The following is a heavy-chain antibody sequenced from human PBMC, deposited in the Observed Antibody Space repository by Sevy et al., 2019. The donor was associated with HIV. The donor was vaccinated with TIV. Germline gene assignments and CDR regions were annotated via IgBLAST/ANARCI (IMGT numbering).Heavy chain of an antibody. CDR1: GFTFSTNW. J-gene: IGHJ4*02. Sequence: GGSLRLSCAASGFTFSTNWMHWVRQAPGKGLVWLSRINGDGSSTNYADSVKGRFTISRDNARNSLYLRMNSLRAEDTALYYCVRAIAAAGSFWGQGTLVTVSS. D-gene: IGHD6-13*01. CDR3: VRAIAAAGSF. V-gene: IGHV3-74*01. CDR2: INGDGSST.